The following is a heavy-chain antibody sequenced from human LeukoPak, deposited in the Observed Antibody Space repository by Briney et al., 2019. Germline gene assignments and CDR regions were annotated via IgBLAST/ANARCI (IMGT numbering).Heavy chain of an antibody. CDR3: AREVAPYCSSTNCYYAFDI. Sequence: ASVKVSCKASGYTFASYGISWVRQAPGQGLEWMGWISGYNGDTDYAQKLQGRVTMTTDTSTSTAYIELRSLRSDDTAMYYCAREVAPYCSSTNCYYAFDIWGQGTMVTVSS. CDR2: ISGYNGDT. CDR1: GYTFASYG. V-gene: IGHV1-18*04. J-gene: IGHJ3*02. D-gene: IGHD2-2*01.